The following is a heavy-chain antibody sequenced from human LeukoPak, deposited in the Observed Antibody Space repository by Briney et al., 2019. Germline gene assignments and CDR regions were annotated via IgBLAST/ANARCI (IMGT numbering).Heavy chain of an antibody. CDR2: ISTSGST. D-gene: IGHD1-26*01. J-gene: IGHJ3*02. CDR3: ARGASGSSLSGFDI. V-gene: IGHV4-4*07. Sequence: PSETLSLTCTVSGGSISSYYWSWIRQPAGKGLQWIGHISTSGSTNYSPSLKSRVTMSIDTSKNQFSLNLSSVTAADTAVYYCARGASGSSLSGFDIWGQGTMVTVSS. CDR1: GGSISSYY.